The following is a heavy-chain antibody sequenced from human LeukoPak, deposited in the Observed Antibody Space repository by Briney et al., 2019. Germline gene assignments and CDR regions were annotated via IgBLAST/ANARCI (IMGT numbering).Heavy chain of an antibody. CDR2: ISGNGDNT. Sequence: GGSLRLSCAASGFTFGSYGMNWVRQAPGKGLEWVSLISGNGDNTYYADSVKGRFTISRDNSKNTLYLQMNSLRAEDTAVYYCAKDLGIQLWASFDYWGQGTLVTVSS. V-gene: IGHV3-23*01. J-gene: IGHJ4*02. D-gene: IGHD5-18*01. CDR3: AKDLGIQLWASFDY. CDR1: GFTFGSYG.